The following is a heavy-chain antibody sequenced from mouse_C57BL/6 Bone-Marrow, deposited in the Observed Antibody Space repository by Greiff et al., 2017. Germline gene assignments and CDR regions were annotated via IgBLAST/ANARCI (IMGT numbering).Heavy chain of an antibody. Sequence: VQLQESGAELVKPGASVKISCKASGYAFSSYWMNWVKQRPGKGLEWIGQIYPGDGDTNYNGKFKGKATLTADKSSSTAYMQLSSLTSEDSAVYFCARRWGSLKDFDYWGQGTTLTVSS. V-gene: IGHV1-80*01. J-gene: IGHJ2*01. CDR2: IYPGDGDT. D-gene: IGHD1-1*02. CDR1: GYAFSSYW. CDR3: ARRWGSLKDFDY.